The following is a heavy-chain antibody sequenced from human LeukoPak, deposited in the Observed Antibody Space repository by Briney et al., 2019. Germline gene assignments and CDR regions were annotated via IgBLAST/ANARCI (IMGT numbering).Heavy chain of an antibody. V-gene: IGHV3-15*01. CDR3: TTKLGFTYGVDF. CDR2: IKSRTDGGTT. J-gene: IGHJ4*02. Sequence: PGGSLRLSCEVSGFSVNDGWMNWVRQAPGKGLEWVANIKSRTDGGTTEYAVPVNGRFSVSVDGSKNTFYLQMNSLKAEDTALYYCTTKLGFTYGVDFWGQGTLVTVSA. CDR1: GFSVNDGW. D-gene: IGHD5-18*01.